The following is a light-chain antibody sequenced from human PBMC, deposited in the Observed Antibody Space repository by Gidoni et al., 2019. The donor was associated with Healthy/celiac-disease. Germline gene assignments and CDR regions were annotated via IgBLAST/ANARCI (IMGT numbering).Light chain of an antibody. V-gene: IGKV3-20*01. Sequence: EIVLTQPPGTLSLSPGERATLSCRASQSVSSSYLAWYQQKPGQAPRLLIYGASSRATGIPDRFSGSGSGTDFTLTISRLEPEDFAVYYCQQYGSSPRITFGQXTRLEIK. CDR3: QQYGSSPRIT. J-gene: IGKJ5*01. CDR2: GAS. CDR1: QSVSSSY.